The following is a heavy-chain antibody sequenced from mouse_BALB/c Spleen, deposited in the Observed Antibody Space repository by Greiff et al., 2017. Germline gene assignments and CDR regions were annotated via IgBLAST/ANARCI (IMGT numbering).Heavy chain of an antibody. CDR1: GFTFSDYY. D-gene: IGHD2-4*01. V-gene: IGHV5-4*02. CDR2: ISDGGSYT. CDR3: ARDVPYDYDVYYAMDY. J-gene: IGHJ4*01. Sequence: EVKLMESGGGLVKPGGSLKLSCAASGFTFSDYYMYWVRQTPEKRLEWVATISDGGSYTYYPDSVKGRFTISRDNAKNNLHLQMSSLKSEDTAMYYCARDVPYDYDVYYAMDYWGQGTSVTVSS.